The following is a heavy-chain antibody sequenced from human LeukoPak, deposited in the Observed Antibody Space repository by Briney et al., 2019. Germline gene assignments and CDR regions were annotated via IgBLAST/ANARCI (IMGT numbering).Heavy chain of an antibody. CDR3: ARRGYCSSTSCYPYYYYMDV. CDR2: IYPGDSDT. D-gene: IGHD2-2*01. CDR1: GYSFTSYW. Sequence: GESLKISCKGSGYSFTSYWINWVRQMPGKGLEWMGIIYPGDSDTRCSPSFQGQVTISADKSISTAYLQWSSLKASDTAMYYCARRGYCSSTSCYPYYYYMDVWGKGTTVTVSS. J-gene: IGHJ6*03. V-gene: IGHV5-51*03.